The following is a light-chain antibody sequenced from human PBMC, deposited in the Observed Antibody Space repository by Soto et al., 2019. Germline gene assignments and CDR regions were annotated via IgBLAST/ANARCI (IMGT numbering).Light chain of an antibody. CDR3: QQYYSTPFT. J-gene: IGKJ3*01. V-gene: IGKV4-1*01. CDR2: WAY. CDR1: QSVLYSSNNKNY. Sequence: DIVMTPSPDSLAVSLGERATINCKSSQSVLYSSNNKNYLAWYQQKPGQPPKLLIYWAYTRETGVPDRFSGSGSGTDFTLSISSLQAEDVAVYYCQQYYSTPFTLGPGTKVDIK.